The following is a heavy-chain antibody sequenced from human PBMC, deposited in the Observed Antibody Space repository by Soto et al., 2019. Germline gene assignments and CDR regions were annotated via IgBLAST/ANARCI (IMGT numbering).Heavy chain of an antibody. V-gene: IGHV1-18*01. CDR1: GYSFTNYG. CDR3: ARDRGVAPPVAGNTHYYYYMDV. D-gene: IGHD6-13*01. Sequence: QDQLVQSGVEVKKPGASVKVSCKASGYSFTNYGITWVRQAPGQGFEWMGWISAYNGNTKYAQKLQGRVTMTTEASTSTDYLELRSLTSDDTAVYYCARDRGVAPPVAGNTHYYYYMDVWGKGTTVTVSS. CDR2: ISAYNGNT. J-gene: IGHJ6*03.